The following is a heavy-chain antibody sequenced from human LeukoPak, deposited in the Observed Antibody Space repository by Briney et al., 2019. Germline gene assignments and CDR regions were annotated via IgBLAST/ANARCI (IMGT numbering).Heavy chain of an antibody. D-gene: IGHD4/OR15-4a*01. Sequence: GGSLRLSRAASGFTLSTYWMHWVRQAPGKGLEWVSFIYSGNTHYSDSVKGRFTISRDNSKNTLYLQMNSLRAEDTAVYYCARRAGAYSHPYDYWGQGTLVTVSS. CDR2: IYSGNT. CDR3: ARRAGAYSHPYDY. CDR1: GFTLSTYW. J-gene: IGHJ4*02. V-gene: IGHV3-53*01.